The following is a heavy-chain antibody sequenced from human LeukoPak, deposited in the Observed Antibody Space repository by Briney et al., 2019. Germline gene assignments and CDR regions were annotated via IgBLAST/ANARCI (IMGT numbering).Heavy chain of an antibody. CDR1: GFSFSGYW. Sequence: PGGSLRLSCTASGFSFSGYWMTWVRQTPGKGLEWVANINQDGSKKSYVDSVRGRFTISRDSAKNSLYLQMNSLRAEDTAVYYCARGRYCSGGSCYVDYWGQGTLVTVSS. CDR2: INQDGSKK. J-gene: IGHJ4*02. D-gene: IGHD2-15*01. V-gene: IGHV3-7*01. CDR3: ARGRYCSGGSCYVDY.